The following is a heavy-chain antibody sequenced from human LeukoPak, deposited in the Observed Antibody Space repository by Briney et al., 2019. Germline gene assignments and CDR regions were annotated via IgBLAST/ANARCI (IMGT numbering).Heavy chain of an antibody. CDR1: GFSVSSSY. D-gene: IGHD2-8*01. V-gene: IGHV3-53*01. Sequence: PGGSLRLSCAASGFSVSSSYMSWVRQAPGKGLEWVSLIYSDGATYYADSVKGRFTISRDNSKKTLYLQMGSLRAEDTAVYYCARYARGDYVDYWGQGTLVTVSS. CDR2: IYSDGAT. CDR3: ARYARGDYVDY. J-gene: IGHJ4*02.